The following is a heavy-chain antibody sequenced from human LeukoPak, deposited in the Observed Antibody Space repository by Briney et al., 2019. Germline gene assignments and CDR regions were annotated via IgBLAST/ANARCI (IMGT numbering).Heavy chain of an antibody. J-gene: IGHJ4*02. CDR2: ISGSGRTT. V-gene: IGHV3-23*01. CDR3: AKNVVVKRYIDY. CDR1: GFTFSNHA. D-gene: IGHD2-15*01. Sequence: GGSLRLSCAASGFTFSNHAMSWVRQTPGKGLQWVSAISGSGRTTEYADSVKGRFTISRDNSKNTLSLQMNSLRVEDTAIYYCAKNVVVKRYIDYWGQGTLVTVSS.